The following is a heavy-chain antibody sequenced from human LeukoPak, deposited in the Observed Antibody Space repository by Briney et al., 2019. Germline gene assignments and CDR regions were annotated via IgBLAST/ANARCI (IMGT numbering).Heavy chain of an antibody. J-gene: IGHJ6*03. CDR3: ARDLQWLADPEPYYYMDV. CDR1: GGSISSYY. CDR2: IYTSGST. Sequence: SETLSVICTVSGGSISSYYWSWIRQPAGKGLEWIGRIYTSGSTNYNPSLKSRVTMSVDTSKNQFSLKLSSVTAADTAVYYCARDLQWLADPEPYYYMDVWGKGTTVTVSS. V-gene: IGHV4-4*07. D-gene: IGHD6-19*01.